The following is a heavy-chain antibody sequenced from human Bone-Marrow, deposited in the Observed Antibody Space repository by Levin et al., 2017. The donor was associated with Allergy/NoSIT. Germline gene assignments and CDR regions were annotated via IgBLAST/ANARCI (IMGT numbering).Heavy chain of an antibody. CDR2: ISGSGSAV. CDR1: GFSFSDYY. V-gene: IGHV3-11*01. CDR3: ARDYCSGGSCSDSY. D-gene: IGHD2-15*01. Sequence: GGSLRLSCAASGFSFSDYYMTWIRQTPGKGLEWVSYISGSGSAVYYADSVKGRFTISRDNAKKSLYLQMNSLRDEDTALYYCARDYCSGGSCSDSYWGQGTLVTVSS. J-gene: IGHJ4*02.